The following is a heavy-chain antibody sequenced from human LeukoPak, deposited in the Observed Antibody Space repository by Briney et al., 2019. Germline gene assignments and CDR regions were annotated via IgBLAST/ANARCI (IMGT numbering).Heavy chain of an antibody. CDR2: ISWNSGSI. D-gene: IGHD3-16*02. V-gene: IGHV3-9*01. CDR1: GFTFDDYA. CDR3: AKDLSRWGSYRSDAFDI. J-gene: IGHJ3*02. Sequence: GGSLRLSCAASGFTFDDYAMHWVRQAPGKGLEWVSYISWNSGSIDYGDSVKGRFTISRDNAKKSLYLQMNSLRTEDTALYYCAKDLSRWGSYRSDAFDIWGQGTMVTVS.